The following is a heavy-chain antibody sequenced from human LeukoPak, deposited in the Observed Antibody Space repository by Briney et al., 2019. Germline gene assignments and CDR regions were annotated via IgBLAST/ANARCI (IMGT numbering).Heavy chain of an antibody. CDR1: GFTFSSYG. CDR2: ISYDGSNK. D-gene: IGHD3-10*01. J-gene: IGHJ3*02. V-gene: IGHV3-30*18. CDR3: AKNELLWFGEFDAFDI. Sequence: GGSLRLSCAASGFTFSSYGMHWVRQAPGKGLDWVAVISYDGSNKYYVDSVRGRFTISRDNSKNMLYLQTNSLRAEDTAVYYCAKNELLWFGEFDAFDIWGQGTMVTVSS.